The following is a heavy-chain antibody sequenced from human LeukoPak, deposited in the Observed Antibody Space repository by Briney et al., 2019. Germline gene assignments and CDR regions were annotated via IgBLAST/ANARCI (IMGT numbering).Heavy chain of an antibody. CDR1: GFTFSSYE. CDR2: ISSSGSNI. Sequence: GGSLRLSCAASGFTFSSYEMKWVRQAPGKGRGWVSYISSSGSNIYYADCVKGRFTISRDNAKNSLYLQMNSLRAEDTAVYYCARLLSEVRGVIDDYYYYYGMDVWGKGTTVTVSS. V-gene: IGHV3-48*03. D-gene: IGHD3-10*01. J-gene: IGHJ6*04. CDR3: ARLLSEVRGVIDDYYYYYGMDV.